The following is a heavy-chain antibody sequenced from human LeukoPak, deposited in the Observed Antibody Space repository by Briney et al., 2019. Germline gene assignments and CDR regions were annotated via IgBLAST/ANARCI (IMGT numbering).Heavy chain of an antibody. CDR2: IYYSGST. CDR3: ARDRISGYSYGSLDP. Sequence: SETLSLTCTVSGDSVSSGGYYWSWIRQHPGKGLEWIGYIYYSGSTYYNPSLKSRVTISSDTSKNQFSLKLSSVTAADTAVYYCARDRISGYSYGSLDPWGQGTLVTVSS. D-gene: IGHD5-18*01. J-gene: IGHJ5*02. V-gene: IGHV4-31*03. CDR1: GDSVSSGGYY.